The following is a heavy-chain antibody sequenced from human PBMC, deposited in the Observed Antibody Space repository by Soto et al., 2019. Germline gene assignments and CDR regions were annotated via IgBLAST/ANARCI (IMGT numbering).Heavy chain of an antibody. CDR2: IYYSGST. Sequence: SETLSLTCTVSGGSISSYYWSWIRQPPGKGLEWIGYIYYSGSTNYNPSLKSRVTISVDTSKNQFSLKLSSVTAADTAVYYCARRGSGSLSYDYWGQGTLVTVSS. CDR3: ARRGSGSLSYDY. D-gene: IGHD3-10*01. J-gene: IGHJ4*02. CDR1: GGSISSYY. V-gene: IGHV4-59*01.